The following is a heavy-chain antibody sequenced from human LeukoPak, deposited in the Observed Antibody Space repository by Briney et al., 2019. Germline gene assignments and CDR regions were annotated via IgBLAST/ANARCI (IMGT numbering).Heavy chain of an antibody. CDR3: ARVGSSSYYYYYMDV. J-gene: IGHJ6*03. CDR2: IYYSGST. D-gene: IGHD6-13*01. CDR1: GASISGYF. V-gene: IGHV4-59*08. Sequence: PSETLSLTCTVSGASISGYFWTWIRQPPGKGLEWIGYIYYSGSTEYTPSLKRRVTISVDTSKNQFSLKLSSVTAADTAVYYCARVGSSSYYYYYMDVWGKGTTVTVSS.